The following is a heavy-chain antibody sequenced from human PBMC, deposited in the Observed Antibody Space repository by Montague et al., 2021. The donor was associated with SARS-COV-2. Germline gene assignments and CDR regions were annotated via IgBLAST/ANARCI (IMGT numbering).Heavy chain of an antibody. J-gene: IGHJ3*02. CDR1: GDNVSSKSVA. CDR3: TSSGITLTGLDAFDI. V-gene: IGHV6-1*01. D-gene: IGHD3-9*01. CDR2: TYYRSKWDS. Sequence: CAISGDNVSSKSVAWNWIRQSPSRGLEWLGRTYYRSKWDSDYAESVKRXLVITPDTSKNQVSLQLNSVIPEDTAVYFCTSSGITLTGLDAFDIWGQGTMVTVSS.